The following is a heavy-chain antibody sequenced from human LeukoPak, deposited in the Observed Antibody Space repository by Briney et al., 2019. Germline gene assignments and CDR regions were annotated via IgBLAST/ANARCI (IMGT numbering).Heavy chain of an antibody. CDR3: ARTYCSSTSCYTQWFDP. J-gene: IGHJ5*02. CDR1: GGTFSSYT. Sequence: ASVKVSCKASGGTFSSYTISWVRQAPGQGLEWMGRIIPMLGIVNYAQKLQGRVTITADQSTSTAYMELSSLRSEDTAIYYCARTYCSSTSCYTQWFDPWGQGTLVTVSS. CDR2: IIPMLGIV. V-gene: IGHV1-69*02. D-gene: IGHD2-2*01.